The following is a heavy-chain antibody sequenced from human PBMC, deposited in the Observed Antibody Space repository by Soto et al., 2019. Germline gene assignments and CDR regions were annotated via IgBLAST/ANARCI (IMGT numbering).Heavy chain of an antibody. J-gene: IGHJ6*02. CDR1: GYTFTSYY. CDR3: AISGSYLGYYYYGMDV. D-gene: IGHD1-26*01. V-gene: IGHV1-46*01. CDR2: INPSGGST. Sequence: ASVKVSCKASGYTFTSYYMHWVRQAPGQGLEWMGIINPSGGSTSYAQKIQSRVTMTRDTSTSIVYMELSSLRSEDTAVYYCAISGSYLGYYYYGMDVWGQGTTVTVSS.